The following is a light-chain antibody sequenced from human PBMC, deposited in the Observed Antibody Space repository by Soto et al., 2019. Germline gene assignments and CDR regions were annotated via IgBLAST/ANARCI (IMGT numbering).Light chain of an antibody. V-gene: IGLV1-40*01. J-gene: IGLJ1*01. CDR2: GNS. Sequence: QSVLTQPPSVSGAPGQRVTISCTGSSSNIGAGYDVHWYQQLPGTAPKLLSYGNSNRPSGVPDRFSGSKSGTSASLAITGLQAEDEADYYGQSYDSSLSVYVFGTGTKLTVL. CDR1: SSNIGAGYD. CDR3: QSYDSSLSVYV.